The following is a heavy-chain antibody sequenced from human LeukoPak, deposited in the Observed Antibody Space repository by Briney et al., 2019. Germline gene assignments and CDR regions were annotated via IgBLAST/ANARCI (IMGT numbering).Heavy chain of an antibody. CDR1: GNYW. J-gene: IGHJ6*02. D-gene: IGHD3-16*01. CDR3: ARGGGLDV. V-gene: IGHV3-7*03. Sequence: GGSLRLSCAASGNYWMHWARQAPGKGLEWVASINHNGNVNYYVDSVKGRFTISRDSAKNSLYLQMSNLRAEDTAVYFCARGGGLDVWAKGPRSPSP. CDR2: INHNGNVN.